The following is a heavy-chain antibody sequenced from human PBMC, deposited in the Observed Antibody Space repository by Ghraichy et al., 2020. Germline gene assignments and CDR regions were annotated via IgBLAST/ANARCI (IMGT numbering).Heavy chain of an antibody. CDR2: IKQDGSAK. CDR3: ARWGCPNAVCPFAF. D-gene: IGHD2-8*01. V-gene: IGHV3-7*01. J-gene: IGHJ4*02. Sequence: GGALRLSCAASGFSFSYYWRSWVRQAPGKGLEWVANIKQDGSAKFYVDSVKGRFTISRDNAKNSLYLQMSSLRAEDTAVYYCARWGCPNAVCPFAFWGQGTLVTVSS. CDR1: GFSFSYYW.